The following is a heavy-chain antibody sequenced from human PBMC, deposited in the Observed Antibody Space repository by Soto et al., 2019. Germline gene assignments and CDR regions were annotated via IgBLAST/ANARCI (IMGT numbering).Heavy chain of an antibody. CDR2: VNPNSGET. J-gene: IGHJ5*02. V-gene: IGHV1-8*01. Sequence: VASVKVSCKASGHSLNKYDINWVRQAPGQGLEWMGWVNPNSGETGFAQKFQGRITMTRNTSINTVYMELRSLRSDDTAVYFCSATSGPWGQGNLVTVSS. CDR1: GHSLNKYD. CDR3: SATSGP. D-gene: IGHD2-15*01.